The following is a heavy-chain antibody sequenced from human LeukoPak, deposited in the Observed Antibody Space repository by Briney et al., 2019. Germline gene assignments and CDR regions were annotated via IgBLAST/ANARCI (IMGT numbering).Heavy chain of an antibody. J-gene: IGHJ4*02. V-gene: IGHV4-39*01. CDR2: IYYSGST. Sequence: SETLSLTCTISGDSITSSSYYWAWISQPPGKGLEWIGNIYYSGSTYYNPSLKSRVTISVDTSKIQFSLKLSSVTAADTAVYYCGRYSSRWYYFNYWGQGTLVTVSS. CDR1: GDSITSSSYY. CDR3: GRYSSRWYYFNY. D-gene: IGHD6-13*01.